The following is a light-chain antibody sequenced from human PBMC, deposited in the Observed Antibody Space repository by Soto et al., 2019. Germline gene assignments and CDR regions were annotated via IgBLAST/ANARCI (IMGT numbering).Light chain of an antibody. CDR1: SSDVGGYNS. CDR3: SSYTTINTRV. Sequence: QSALTQPASVSGSPGQSITISCTGTSSDVGGYNSVSWYQQHPGRAPELMIYEVSNRPSGVSNRFSGSKSGNTASLTISGLQAEDEADYYCSSYTTINTRVFGGGTKVTVL. CDR2: EVS. V-gene: IGLV2-14*01. J-gene: IGLJ3*02.